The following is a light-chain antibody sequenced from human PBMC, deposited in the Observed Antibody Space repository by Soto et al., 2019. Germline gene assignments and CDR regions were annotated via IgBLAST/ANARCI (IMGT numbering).Light chain of an antibody. CDR3: QQYNNWPYT. V-gene: IGKV3D-15*01. CDR1: QSVSTK. J-gene: IGKJ3*01. CDR2: GAS. Sequence: MVITQSPATLSVSPGEKATLSCRASQSVSTKLAWYQQKPGQAPRLLIYGASTRATGIPARFSGSGSGTEFTLTISSLQSEDFAVYYCQQYNNWPYTFGPGTRVDIK.